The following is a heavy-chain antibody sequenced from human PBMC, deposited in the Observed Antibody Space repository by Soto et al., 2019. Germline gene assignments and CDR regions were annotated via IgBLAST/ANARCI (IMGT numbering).Heavy chain of an antibody. CDR3: ASVSSSGYYYGMDV. CDR1: GGTFSSYA. Sequence: GASVKVSCKASGGTFSSYAISWVRQAPGQGLEWMGGIIPIFGTANYAQKFQGRVTITADKSTSTAYMELSSLRSEDTAVYYCASVSSSGYYYGMDVWGQGTTVTVSS. V-gene: IGHV1-69*06. D-gene: IGHD6-19*01. CDR2: IIPIFGTA. J-gene: IGHJ6*02.